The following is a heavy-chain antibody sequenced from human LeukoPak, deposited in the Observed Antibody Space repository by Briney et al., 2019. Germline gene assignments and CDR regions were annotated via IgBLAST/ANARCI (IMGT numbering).Heavy chain of an antibody. CDR3: ARGTGTTGDYYYGMDV. CDR2: IGTAGDP. V-gene: IGHV3-13*05. Sequence: GGSLRLSCAASGFTFSSYDMHWVRQATGKGLEWVSAIGTAGDPYYPGSVKGRFTISRENAKNSLYLQMNSLRAGDTAVYYCARGTGTTGDYYYGMDVWGQGTTITVPS. J-gene: IGHJ6*02. D-gene: IGHD1-1*01. CDR1: GFTFSSYD.